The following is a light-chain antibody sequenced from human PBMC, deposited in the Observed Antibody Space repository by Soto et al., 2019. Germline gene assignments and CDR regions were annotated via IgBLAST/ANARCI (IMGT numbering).Light chain of an antibody. J-gene: IGLJ3*02. CDR3: VMYMGSDTWV. Sequence: QTVVTQEPSFSVSPGGTVTLTCGLSSGSVSTTYNPSWYQQTPGQAPRTLIYNTNTRSSGVPDRFSVSILGNKAALTITGAQAEDESDYYCVMYMGSDTWVFGGGTKLTVL. CDR2: NTN. CDR1: SGSVSTTYN. V-gene: IGLV8-61*01.